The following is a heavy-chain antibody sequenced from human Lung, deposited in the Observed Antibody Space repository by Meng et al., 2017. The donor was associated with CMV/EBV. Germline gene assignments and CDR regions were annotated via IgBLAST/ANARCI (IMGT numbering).Heavy chain of an antibody. V-gene: IGHV3-30*02. CDR1: GFTFNFYG. J-gene: IGHJ4*02. CDR2: IPHDGSNK. CDR3: AKDQRYSSGADY. Sequence: GGSLRLXCAASGFTFNFYGMHWVRQAPGKGLEWVAFIPHDGSNKYYSESVKGRFTISRDNYENTLYLQMNSLRADDMAVYYCAKDQRYSSGADYWGQGTLVPFSS. D-gene: IGHD2-15*01.